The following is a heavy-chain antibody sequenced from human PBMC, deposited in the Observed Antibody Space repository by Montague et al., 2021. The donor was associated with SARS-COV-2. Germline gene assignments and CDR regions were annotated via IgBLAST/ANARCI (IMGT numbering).Heavy chain of an antibody. J-gene: IGHJ6*02. CDR2: IHTSGST. Sequence: SETLSLTCTVSGGSISSYYWSWIRQSAGKGLEWIERIHTSGSTDYNPSLNSRVTVSVDTSKNQFSLKLGSVTAADTAVYYCASGKYYDFWSGYYSHDYVSGMDVWGQGTTVTVSS. D-gene: IGHD3-3*01. CDR3: ASGKYYDFWSGYYSHDYVSGMDV. CDR1: GGSISSYY. V-gene: IGHV4-4*07.